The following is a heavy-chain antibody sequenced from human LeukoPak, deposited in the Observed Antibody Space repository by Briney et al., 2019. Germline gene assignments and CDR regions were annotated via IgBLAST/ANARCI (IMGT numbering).Heavy chain of an antibody. D-gene: IGHD3-16*01. Sequence: PGGSLRLSCAASGFTVSSNYMSWVRQAPGKGLEWVSIIYRDGTTYYADSVRGRFTVSRDDSKNTLYLQMNSLRAEDTAVYYCARAYDTWDAFDIWGQGTMVTVSS. J-gene: IGHJ3*02. CDR2: IYRDGTT. V-gene: IGHV3-53*01. CDR1: GFTVSSNY. CDR3: ARAYDTWDAFDI.